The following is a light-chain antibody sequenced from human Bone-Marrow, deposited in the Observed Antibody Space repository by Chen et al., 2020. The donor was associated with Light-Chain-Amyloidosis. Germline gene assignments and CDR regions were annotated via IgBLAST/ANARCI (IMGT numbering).Light chain of an antibody. V-gene: IGLV3-1*01. CDR3: QVWDRSSDRPV. CDR1: KLSSKY. Sequence: SYELTQSTSVSVSPGQTASITCSGDKLSSKYVFWYQQKPGQAPVMVIYQTTKLPSGIPERFSGSNSGNAATLTISGTQAMDEADYYCQVWDRSSDRPVFGGGTKLTVI. CDR2: QTT. J-gene: IGLJ3*02.